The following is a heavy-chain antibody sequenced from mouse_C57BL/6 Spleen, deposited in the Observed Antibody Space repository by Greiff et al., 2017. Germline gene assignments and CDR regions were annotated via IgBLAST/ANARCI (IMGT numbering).Heavy chain of an antibody. V-gene: IGHV1-52*01. Sequence: QVHVKQSGAELVRPGSSVKLSCEASGYTFTSYWMHWVKQRPIQGLEWIGNIDPSDSETHYNQKFKDKATLTVDKSSSTAYMQLSSLTSEDSAVYYCARTTTVGTYFDYWGQGTTLTVSS. CDR3: ARTTTVGTYFDY. CDR1: GYTFTSYW. J-gene: IGHJ2*01. CDR2: IDPSDSET. D-gene: IGHD1-1*01.